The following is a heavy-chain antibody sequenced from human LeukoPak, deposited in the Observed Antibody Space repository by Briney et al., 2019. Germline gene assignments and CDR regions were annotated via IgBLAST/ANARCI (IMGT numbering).Heavy chain of an antibody. D-gene: IGHD3-22*01. CDR2: IYYSGST. CDR3: ARETYYYDSSGYYLYYFDY. J-gene: IGHJ4*02. V-gene: IGHV4-59*01. CDR1: GGSISSYY. Sequence: SETLSLTCTVSGGSISSYYWSWIRQPPGKGLEWIGYIYYSGSTNYNPSLKSRVTISVDTSKNQFSLKLSSVTAADTAVYYCARETYYYDSSGYYLYYFDYWGQGTLVTVSS.